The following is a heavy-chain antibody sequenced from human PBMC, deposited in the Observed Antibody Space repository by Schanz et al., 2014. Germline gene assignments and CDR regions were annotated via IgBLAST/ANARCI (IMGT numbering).Heavy chain of an antibody. V-gene: IGHV3-33*01. D-gene: IGHD3-3*01. Sequence: QVQLVESGGGVVQPGRSLRLSCATSGFTFSSYGMHWVRQAPGKGLEWVAVIWFDGNNKYYADSVKGRFTISRDNSKNTLYLQMNSLRAEDTAVYYCARGSGTFDSWGQGTLVTVSS. J-gene: IGHJ4*02. CDR1: GFTFSSYG. CDR3: ARGSGTFDS. CDR2: IWFDGNNK.